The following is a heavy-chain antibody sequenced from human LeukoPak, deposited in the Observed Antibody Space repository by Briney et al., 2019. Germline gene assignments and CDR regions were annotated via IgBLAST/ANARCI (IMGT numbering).Heavy chain of an antibody. CDR3: AKDGRFGYSSVGGDYFDY. CDR1: GFTFSTYA. V-gene: IGHV3-23*01. CDR2: VSNSGGTT. J-gene: IGHJ4*02. Sequence: GGSLRLSCAASGFTFSTYAINWVRQAPGKGLEWVSTVSNSGGTTFYADSVRGRFTISRDNSKNTLYLQMNSLRAEDTAVYYCAKDGRFGYSSVGGDYFDYWGQGTLVTVSS. D-gene: IGHD6-19*01.